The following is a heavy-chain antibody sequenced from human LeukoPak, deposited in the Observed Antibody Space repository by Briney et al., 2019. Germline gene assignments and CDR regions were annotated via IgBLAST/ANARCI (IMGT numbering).Heavy chain of an antibody. J-gene: IGHJ4*02. Sequence: AGESLKISCKGSGYSFTSYWIGWVRQMPGKGLEWRGIIYPSDSDTRYSPSFQGQVTISADKSIGTAYLQWSSLKASDTAMYYCAMSIGYDSAIDYWGQGTLVTVSS. D-gene: IGHD5-12*01. V-gene: IGHV5-51*01. CDR2: IYPSDSDT. CDR1: GYSFTSYW. CDR3: AMSIGYDSAIDY.